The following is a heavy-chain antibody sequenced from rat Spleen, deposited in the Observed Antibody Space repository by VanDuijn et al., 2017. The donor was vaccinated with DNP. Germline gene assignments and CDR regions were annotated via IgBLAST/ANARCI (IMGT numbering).Heavy chain of an antibody. CDR3: AKDALYGPGGY. J-gene: IGHJ2*01. CDR1: GFTFSDYA. Sequence: EVQLVESGGGLVQPGRSLRLSCAASGFTFSDYAMAWVRQAPKKGLEWVTTISYDGTRTYYRDSVMGRFTISRDDAKSTLYLQMDSLRSEDTATYYCAKDALYGPGGYWGQGVMVTVSS. D-gene: IGHD1-11*01. CDR2: ISYDGTRT. V-gene: IGHV5-17*01.